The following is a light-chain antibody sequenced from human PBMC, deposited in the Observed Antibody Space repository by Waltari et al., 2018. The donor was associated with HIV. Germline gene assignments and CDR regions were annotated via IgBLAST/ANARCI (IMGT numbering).Light chain of an antibody. CDR3: FLYVGSDSWV. Sequence: QTVVTQEPSISVSPGGTATLTCGLTSGSVSTSNYPSWYRQTPGQVPRTLIYATNTRSSGVPDRFSGSILDNKAALTITGAQADDESDYYCFLYVGSDSWVFGGGTKLTVL. CDR1: SGSVSTSNY. CDR2: ATN. V-gene: IGLV8-61*01. J-gene: IGLJ3*02.